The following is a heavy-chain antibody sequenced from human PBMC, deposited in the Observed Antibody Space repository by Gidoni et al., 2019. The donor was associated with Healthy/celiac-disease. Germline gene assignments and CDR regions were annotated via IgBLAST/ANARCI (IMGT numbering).Heavy chain of an antibody. CDR3: ARDESPLNSSGIGRDAFDI. CDR2: ISSNGGST. CDR1: GLPFSSYA. Sequence: EVQLVESGGGLVQPGGSLRLSCAASGLPFSSYAVHWVRQAPGKGLEYVSAISSNGGSTYYANSVKGRFTISRDNSKNTLYLQMGSLRAEDIAEYYCARDESPLNSSGIGRDAFDIWGQGTMVTVSS. V-gene: IGHV3-64*01. J-gene: IGHJ3*02. D-gene: IGHD3-22*01.